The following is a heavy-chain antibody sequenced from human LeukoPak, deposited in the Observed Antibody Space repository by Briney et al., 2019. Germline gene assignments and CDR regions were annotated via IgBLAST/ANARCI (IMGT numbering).Heavy chain of an antibody. V-gene: IGHV4-34*01. D-gene: IGHD6-13*01. CDR1: GGSFSGYY. CDR3: ATRASSWWVY. CDR2: INHSGST. J-gene: IGHJ4*02. Sequence: SETLSLTCAVYGGSFSGYYWSWIRQPPGKGLEWIGEINHSGSTNYNPSLKSRVTISVDTSKNQFSLKLSSVTAADTAVYYCATRASSWWVYWGQGTLVTASS.